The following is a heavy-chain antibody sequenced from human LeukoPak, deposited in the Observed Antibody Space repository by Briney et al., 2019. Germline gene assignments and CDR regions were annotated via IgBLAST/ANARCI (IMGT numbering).Heavy chain of an antibody. D-gene: IGHD6-19*01. CDR2: ITGSGGNT. CDR3: AKTSGWAYYFHY. Sequence: AGGSLRLSCAASGFTFSTYAMSWVRQTPGKGREWVSAITGSGGNTYYADSVKGRFTTSRDNSKNTVYLQVDSLRAKDTAEYYCAKTSGWAYYFHYWGQGTLVTVSS. J-gene: IGHJ4*02. CDR1: GFTFSTYA. V-gene: IGHV3-23*01.